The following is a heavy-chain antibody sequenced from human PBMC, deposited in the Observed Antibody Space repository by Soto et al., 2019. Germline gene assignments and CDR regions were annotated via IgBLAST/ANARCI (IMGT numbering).Heavy chain of an antibody. Sequence: QVQLAQSANEVKKPGASVRVSCKAAGYTFIRYGIAWVRQAPGQGLEWMGWISPYNDYTVYAQKFQGRDSMTADTSTRTVYMNLRGLKSGDTAVYYCARGGYYDNSWGKLSHYGLDVWGQGTSVSVSS. J-gene: IGHJ6*02. CDR3: ARGGYYDNSWGKLSHYGLDV. CDR2: ISPYNDYT. CDR1: GYTFIRYG. D-gene: IGHD3-16*01. V-gene: IGHV1-18*01.